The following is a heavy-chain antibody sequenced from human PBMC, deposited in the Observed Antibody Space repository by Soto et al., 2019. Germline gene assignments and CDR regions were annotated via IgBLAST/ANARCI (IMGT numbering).Heavy chain of an antibody. V-gene: IGHV1-69*13. D-gene: IGHD3-22*01. Sequence: VASVKVSCKASGGTFNRNAISWVRQAPGQGLEWMGGIIPIFGTANYAQKFQGSVTITADESTNTAYMELSRLRSEDTAVYYCARQFDYDSSGYYYAYWGQGTLVTVSS. J-gene: IGHJ4*02. CDR3: ARQFDYDSSGYYYAY. CDR1: GGTFNRNA. CDR2: IIPIFGTA.